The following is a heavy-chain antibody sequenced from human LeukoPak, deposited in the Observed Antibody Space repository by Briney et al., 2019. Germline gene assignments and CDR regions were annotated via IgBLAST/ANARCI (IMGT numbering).Heavy chain of an antibody. CDR1: GYSISSGYY. CDR3: ARHLGITIFLI. CDR2: IYHSGST. D-gene: IGHD3-9*01. Sequence: SETLSLTCAVSGYSISSGYYWGWIRQPPGKGLEWIGSIYHSGSTYYNPSLKSRVTISVDTSKNQFSLKLSSVTAADTAVYYCARHLGITIFLIWGQGTVVTVSS. J-gene: IGHJ3*02. V-gene: IGHV4-38-2*01.